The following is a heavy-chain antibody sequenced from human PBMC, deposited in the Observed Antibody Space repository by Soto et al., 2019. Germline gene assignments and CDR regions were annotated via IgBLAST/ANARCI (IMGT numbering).Heavy chain of an antibody. D-gene: IGHD2-8*02. J-gene: IGHJ4*02. CDR3: ARGDYGTGGYPFPYFDY. V-gene: IGHV1-2*02. CDR2: INPDSGAT. Sequence: HEHLVQSGAEVKRPGASLKVSCKASGYSFTGYYIHWVRQAPGQGREWMGWINPDSGATNYAQNFQGRVTLTSDTSISTASMVLTSLTSDDTAVYYCARGDYGTGGYPFPYFDYWGQGTLVIVSS. CDR1: GYSFTGYY.